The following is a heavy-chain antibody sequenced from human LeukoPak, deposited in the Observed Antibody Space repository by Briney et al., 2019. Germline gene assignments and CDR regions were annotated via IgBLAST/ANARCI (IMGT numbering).Heavy chain of an antibody. Sequence: PSETLSLTCTVSGGSISSYYWGWIRQPPGKGLEWIGSIYYSGSTYYNPSLKSRVTISVDTSKNQFSLKLSSVTAADTAVYFCARSEQEGNYYFDYWGQGTLVTVSS. CDR2: IYYSGST. J-gene: IGHJ4*02. V-gene: IGHV4-39*07. CDR1: GGSISSYY. CDR3: ARSEQEGNYYFDY. D-gene: IGHD1/OR15-1a*01.